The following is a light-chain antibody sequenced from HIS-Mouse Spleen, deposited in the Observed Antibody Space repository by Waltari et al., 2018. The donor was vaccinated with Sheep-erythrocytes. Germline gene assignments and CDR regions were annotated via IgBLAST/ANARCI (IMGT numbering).Light chain of an antibody. V-gene: IGKV3-15*01. J-gene: IGKJ2*01. Sequence: EIVMTQLPATPSVSPGERATPPCRSSQSVSSNLAWYQQQPGQAPRLLIYGASTRATGIPARFSGSGSGTEFTLTISSMQSEDFAVYYCQQYNNWPPPYTFGQGTKLEIK. CDR2: GAS. CDR1: QSVSSN. CDR3: QQYNNWPPPYT.